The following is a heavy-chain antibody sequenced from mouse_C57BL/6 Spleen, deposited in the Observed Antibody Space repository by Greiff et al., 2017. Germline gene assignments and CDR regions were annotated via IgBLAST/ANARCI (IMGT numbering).Heavy chain of an antibody. CDR2: IDPSDSET. V-gene: IGHV1-52*01. D-gene: IGHD1-1*01. CDR1: GYTFTSYW. CDR3: ARTYYYGSSFYFDD. Sequence: VQLQQPGAELVRPGSSVKLSCKASGYTFTSYWMHWVKQRPIQGLEWIGNIDPSDSETHYNQKFKDKATLTVDKSASTAYMQLSSLTSEDSAVYYCARTYYYGSSFYFDDWGHGTTLTVAS. J-gene: IGHJ2*01.